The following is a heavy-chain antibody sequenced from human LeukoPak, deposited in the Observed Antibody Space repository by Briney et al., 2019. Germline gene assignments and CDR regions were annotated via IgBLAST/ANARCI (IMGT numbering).Heavy chain of an antibody. Sequence: GGSLRLSCTASGFIFSTSRMTWVRQAPGKGLEWVANINLDGSEKFYVDSVKGRFTISRDNAKNSLYLQMNSLRAEDTAVYYCASRRYNSGWSPFDSWAREPWSPSPQ. CDR1: GFIFSTSR. J-gene: IGHJ4*02. V-gene: IGHV3-7*01. CDR3: ASRRYNSGWSPFDS. CDR2: INLDGSEK. D-gene: IGHD6-19*01.